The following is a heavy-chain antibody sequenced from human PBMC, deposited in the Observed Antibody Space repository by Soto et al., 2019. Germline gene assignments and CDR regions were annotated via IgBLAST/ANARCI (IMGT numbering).Heavy chain of an antibody. Sequence: QVQLVQSGAEVKKPGASVKVSCKASGYTFTNYGISWVRQAPGQGLDWMGWISAYSGNTNYAQDLQDRVTMTTDTSTNTAYMVLRSLRSDDTAVYYCARSGQNWNYILDYWGQGTLVTVSS. V-gene: IGHV1-18*01. D-gene: IGHD1-7*01. CDR1: GYTFTNYG. CDR3: ARSGQNWNYILDY. CDR2: ISAYSGNT. J-gene: IGHJ4*02.